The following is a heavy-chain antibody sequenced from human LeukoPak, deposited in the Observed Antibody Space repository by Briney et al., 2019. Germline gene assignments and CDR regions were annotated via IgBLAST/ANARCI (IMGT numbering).Heavy chain of an antibody. CDR2: IKQDGSEK. CDR3: ARAKQQLGYYGMDV. D-gene: IGHD6-13*01. V-gene: IGHV3-7*01. Sequence: GGSLRLSCAASGFTFSSYWMSWVRQAPGKGLEWVANIKQDGSEKYYVDSVKGRFTISRDNAKDSLYLQMNSLRAEDTAVYYCARAKQQLGYYGMDVWGQGTTVTVSS. CDR1: GFTFSSYW. J-gene: IGHJ6*02.